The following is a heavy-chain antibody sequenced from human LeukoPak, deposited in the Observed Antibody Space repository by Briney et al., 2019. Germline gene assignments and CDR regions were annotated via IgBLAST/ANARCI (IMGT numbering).Heavy chain of an antibody. V-gene: IGHV3-30*07. Sequence: GGSLRLSCAASGFTFSSYAMHWVRQAPGKGLEWVAVISYDGSNKYYADSVKGRFTISRDNFKNTLYLQMNSLRAEDTAVYYCAKGTGASIYEYYAMDVWGQGTTVTVSS. CDR2: ISYDGSNK. D-gene: IGHD3-3*01. J-gene: IGHJ6*02. CDR3: AKGTGASIYEYYAMDV. CDR1: GFTFSSYA.